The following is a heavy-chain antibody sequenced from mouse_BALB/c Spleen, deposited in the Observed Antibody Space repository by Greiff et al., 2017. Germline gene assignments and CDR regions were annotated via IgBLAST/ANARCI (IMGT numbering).Heavy chain of an antibody. CDR2: IWTGGGT. D-gene: IGHD2-1*01. V-gene: IGHV2-9-2*01. CDR3: VRGGNYPYWYFDV. Sequence: VMLVESGPGLVAPSQSLSITCTVSGFSLTSYDISWIRQPPGKGLEWLGVIWTGGGTNYNSAFMSRLSISKDNSKSQVFLKMNSLQTDDTAIYYCVRGGNYPYWYFDVWGAGTTVTVSS. J-gene: IGHJ1*01. CDR1: GFSLTSYD.